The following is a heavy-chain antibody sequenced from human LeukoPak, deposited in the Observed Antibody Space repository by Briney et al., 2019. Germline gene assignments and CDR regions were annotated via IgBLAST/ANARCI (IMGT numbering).Heavy chain of an antibody. J-gene: IGHJ4*02. CDR3: ARDRLVPGIDY. CDR2: IYYSGST. CDR1: GGSISSSSYY. Sequence: PSETLSLTCTVSGGSISSSSYYWGWIRQPPGKGLEWIGSIYYSGSTYYNPSLKSRVTISVDTSKNQFSLRLSSVTAADTAVYFCARDRLVPGIDYWGQGTLVTVSS. D-gene: IGHD3-16*01. V-gene: IGHV4-39*07.